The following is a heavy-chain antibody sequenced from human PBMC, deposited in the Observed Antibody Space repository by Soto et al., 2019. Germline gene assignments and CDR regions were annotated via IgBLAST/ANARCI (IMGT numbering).Heavy chain of an antibody. V-gene: IGHV1-8*01. CDR1: GYTFTSYD. D-gene: IGHD2-2*01. J-gene: IGHJ6*02. CDR2: MNPNSGNT. CDR3: ASRRKVPAAHLNSYYYGMDV. Sequence: QVQLVQSGAEVKKPGASVKVSCKASGYTFTSYDINWVRQATGQGLEWMGWMNPNSGNTGYAQKFQGRVTMTRNTSISTAYMEQTSLRSEDTAVYYCASRRKVPAAHLNSYYYGMDVWGQGTTVTVSS.